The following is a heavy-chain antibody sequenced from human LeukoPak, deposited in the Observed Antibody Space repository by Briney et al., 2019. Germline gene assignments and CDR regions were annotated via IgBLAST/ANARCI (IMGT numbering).Heavy chain of an antibody. J-gene: IGHJ4*02. V-gene: IGHV3-30-3*01. CDR1: GFTFSSYA. D-gene: IGHD5-18*01. CDR3: ASLPAMDDY. CDR2: ISYDGSNK. Sequence: PGRSLRLSCAASGFTFSSYAMHWVRQAPGKGLEWVAVISYDGSNKYYADSVKGRFTISRDNAKNSLYLQMNSLRAEDTAVYYCASLPAMDDYWGQGTLVTVSS.